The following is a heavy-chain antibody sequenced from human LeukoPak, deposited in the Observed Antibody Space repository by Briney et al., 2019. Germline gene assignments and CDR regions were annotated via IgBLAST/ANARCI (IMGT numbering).Heavy chain of an antibody. D-gene: IGHD6-13*01. Sequence: GSTLRLSCAASGFTFSTYWMHWVRQAPGKGLVWVSRINGDGSSTIYADSVKGRFTISRDTAKNTLYLQMNSLRAEDTAMYYCTRSSRFDYWGQGTLVTVSS. CDR1: GFTFSTYW. CDR3: TRSSRFDY. CDR2: INGDGSST. V-gene: IGHV3-74*01. J-gene: IGHJ4*02.